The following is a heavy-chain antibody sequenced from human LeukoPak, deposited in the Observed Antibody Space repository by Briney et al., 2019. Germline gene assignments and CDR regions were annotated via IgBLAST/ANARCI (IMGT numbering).Heavy chain of an antibody. CDR1: GFTFDDYG. V-gene: IGHV3-20*04. D-gene: IGHD3-22*01. J-gene: IGHJ2*01. Sequence: PGGSLRLSCAASGFTFDDYGMSWVRQAPGKGLEWASGINWNGGSTGYADSVKGRFTISRDNAKNSLYLQMNSLRAEDTALYYCARYDSSESIYRYFDLWGRGTLVTVSS. CDR3: ARYDSSESIYRYFDL. CDR2: INWNGGST.